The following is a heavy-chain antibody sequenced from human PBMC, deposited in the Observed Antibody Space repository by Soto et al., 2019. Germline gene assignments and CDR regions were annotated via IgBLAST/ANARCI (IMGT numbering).Heavy chain of an antibody. Sequence: GGSLRLSCAASGFTFSSYAMSWVRQAPGKGLEWVSAISGSGGSTYYADSVKGRFTISRDNSKNTLYLQMNSLRAEDTAVYYCAKLIKGTVTTTTDYWGQGTLVTVS. CDR2: ISGSGGST. V-gene: IGHV3-23*01. D-gene: IGHD4-17*01. CDR3: AKLIKGTVTTTTDY. CDR1: GFTFSSYA. J-gene: IGHJ4*02.